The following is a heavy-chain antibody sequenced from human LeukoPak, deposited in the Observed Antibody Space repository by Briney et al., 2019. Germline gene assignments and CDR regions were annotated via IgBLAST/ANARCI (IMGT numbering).Heavy chain of an antibody. CDR1: GSISGYY. D-gene: IGHD2-2*01. CDR2: IYTSGST. J-gene: IGHJ3*02. V-gene: IGHV4-4*09. Sequence: SETLSLTCTVSGSISGYYWSWIRQPPGKVLEWIGYIYTSGSTNYNPSLESRVTISVDTSKNQFSLDLSSVTAADTAVYYCARQKCTSASCLTKNAFDIWGQGTMVTVSS. CDR3: ARQKCTSASCLTKNAFDI.